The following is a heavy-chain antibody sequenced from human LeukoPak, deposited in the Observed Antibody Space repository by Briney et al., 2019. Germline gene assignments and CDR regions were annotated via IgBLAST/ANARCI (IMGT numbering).Heavy chain of an antibody. V-gene: IGHV4-34*01. CDR2: INHSGST. Sequence: SETLSLTCAVYGGSFSGYYWSWIRQPPGKGLEWIGEINHSGSTNYNPSLKSRVTISVDKSKNQFSLKLSSVTAADTAVYYCAREGNYDYVWGSYRYFNDAFDIWGQGTMVTVSS. D-gene: IGHD3-16*02. CDR3: AREGNYDYVWGSYRYFNDAFDI. CDR1: GGSFSGYY. J-gene: IGHJ3*02.